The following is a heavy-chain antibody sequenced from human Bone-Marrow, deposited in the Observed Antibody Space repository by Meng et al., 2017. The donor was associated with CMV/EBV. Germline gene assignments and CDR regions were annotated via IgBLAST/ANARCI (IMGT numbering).Heavy chain of an antibody. D-gene: IGHD2-2*02. J-gene: IGHJ6*02. Sequence: SVKVSCKASGGTFISYTISWVRQAPGQGLEWMGRIIPILGIANYAQKFQGRVTITADKSTSTAYMELRSLRSDDTAVYYCARAQGGYCSSTSCYTYYYGMDVWGQGTTVTVSS. CDR2: IIPILGIA. CDR3: ARAQGGYCSSTSCYTYYYGMDV. V-gene: IGHV1-69*02. CDR1: GGTFISYT.